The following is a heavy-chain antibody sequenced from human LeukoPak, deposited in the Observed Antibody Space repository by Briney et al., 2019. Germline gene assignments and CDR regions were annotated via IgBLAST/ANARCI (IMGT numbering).Heavy chain of an antibody. J-gene: IGHJ4*02. Sequence: ASVKVSCKASGGTFSSYAISWVRQAPGQGLEWMGGIIPIFGTANYAQKFQGRVTITADESTSTAYMELSSLRSEDTAVYYCASLDTAMVDFDYWGQGTLVTVSS. D-gene: IGHD5-18*01. CDR3: ASLDTAMVDFDY. V-gene: IGHV1-69*01. CDR2: IIPIFGTA. CDR1: GGTFSSYA.